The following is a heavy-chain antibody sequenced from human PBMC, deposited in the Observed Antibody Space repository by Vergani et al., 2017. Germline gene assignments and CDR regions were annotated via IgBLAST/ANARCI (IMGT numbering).Heavy chain of an antibody. D-gene: IGHD6-13*01. J-gene: IGHJ4*02. CDR2: ISYDGSNK. Sequence: QVQLVESGGGVVQPGRSLRLSCAASGFTFSSYAMHWVRQAPGKGLEWVAVISYDGSNKYYADSVKGRFTISRDNSKNTLYLQMNSLRAEDTAVYYCARVHGYRAWGLDYWGQGTLVTVSS. CDR1: GFTFSSYA. CDR3: ARVHGYRAWGLDY. V-gene: IGHV3-30-3*01.